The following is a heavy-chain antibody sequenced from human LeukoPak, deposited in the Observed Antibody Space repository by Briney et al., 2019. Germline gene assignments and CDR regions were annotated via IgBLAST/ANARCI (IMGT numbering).Heavy chain of an antibody. J-gene: IGHJ4*02. CDR2: INSDGRST. D-gene: IGHD3-9*01. Sequence: GSLRLSCAASGFPFSSHWMHWVRQAPGKGLVWVSRINSDGRSTNYADSLKGRFTISRDNAKNTLYLQMNSLRAEDTAVYYCARLSATWFYFDYWGQRILVTVSS. CDR3: ARLSATWFYFDY. V-gene: IGHV3-74*01. CDR1: GFPFSSHW.